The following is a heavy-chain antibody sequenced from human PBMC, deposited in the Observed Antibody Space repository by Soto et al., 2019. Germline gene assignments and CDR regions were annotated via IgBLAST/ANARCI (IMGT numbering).Heavy chain of an antibody. J-gene: IGHJ6*04. CDR2: INSDGSST. D-gene: IGHD6-13*01. V-gene: IGHV3-74*01. CDR3: ASTGYTVDV. Sequence: HPGGSLRLSCAPSGFTFSSYWMHWVRQAPGKGLVWVSRINSDGSSTSYADSVKCRFTISRHNAKNTLYLQMNSLRAEYTAVYYCASTGYTVDVWGKGTTVTVSS. CDR1: GFTFSSYW.